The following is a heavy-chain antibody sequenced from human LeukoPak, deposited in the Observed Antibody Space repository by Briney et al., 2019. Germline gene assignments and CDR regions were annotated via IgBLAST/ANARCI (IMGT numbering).Heavy chain of an antibody. CDR3: ARDAVPGRAQYYFDY. CDR2: VNPNSGGT. J-gene: IGHJ4*02. V-gene: IGHV1-2*06. CDR1: GYTFTGNF. D-gene: IGHD6-19*01. Sequence: ASVMVSCKASGYTFTGNFMHWVRQATGQGPEWMGRVNPNSGGTHYAQKFQDRVTMTRDTSISTVYMELSSLRSDDTAVYYCARDAVPGRAQYYFDYWGPGTLVTDSS.